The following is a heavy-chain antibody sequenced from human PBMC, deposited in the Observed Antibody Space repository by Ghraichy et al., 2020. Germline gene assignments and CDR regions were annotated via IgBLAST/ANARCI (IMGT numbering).Heavy chain of an antibody. CDR1: GYSISSGYY. Sequence: SETLSLTCAVSGYSISSGYYWGWIRQPPGKGLEWIGSIYHSGSTYYNPSLKSRVTISVDTSKNQFSLKLSSVTAADTAVYYCAAEPVAEGIGYYYYGMDVWGQGTTVTVSS. D-gene: IGHD1-14*01. CDR2: IYHSGST. CDR3: AAEPVAEGIGYYYYGMDV. J-gene: IGHJ6*02. V-gene: IGHV4-38-2*01.